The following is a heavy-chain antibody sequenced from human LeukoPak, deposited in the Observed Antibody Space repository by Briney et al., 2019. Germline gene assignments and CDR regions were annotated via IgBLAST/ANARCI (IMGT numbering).Heavy chain of an antibody. V-gene: IGHV1-69*01. CDR3: ASSKSGSYLNYFDY. D-gene: IGHD1-26*01. CDR2: IIPIFGTA. J-gene: IGHJ4*02. Sequence: SVKVSCKASGGTFSSYAISWVRQAPGQGLEWMGGIIPIFGTANYAQKFQGRVTITADEATSTAYMELSSLRSEDTAVYYCASSKSGSYLNYFDYWGQGTLVTVSS. CDR1: GGTFSSYA.